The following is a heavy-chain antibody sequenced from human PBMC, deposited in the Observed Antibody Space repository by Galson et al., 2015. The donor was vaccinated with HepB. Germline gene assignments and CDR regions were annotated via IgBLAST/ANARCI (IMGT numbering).Heavy chain of an antibody. CDR1: GGSISSYY. D-gene: IGHD3-10*01. V-gene: IGHV4-59*01. Sequence: TLSLTCTVSGGSISSYYWSWIRQPPGKGLEWIGYIYYSGSSNYNPSLKSRVTISRDTSKNQFSLKLTSVTAADTAVYYCARDVGTYKYGSGGRESYFDCWGQGSLVTVSS. J-gene: IGHJ4*02. CDR2: IYYSGSS. CDR3: ARDVGTYKYGSGGRESYFDC.